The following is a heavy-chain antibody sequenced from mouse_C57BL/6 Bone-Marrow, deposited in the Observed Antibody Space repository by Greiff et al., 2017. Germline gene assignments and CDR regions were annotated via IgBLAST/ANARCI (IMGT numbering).Heavy chain of an antibody. J-gene: IGHJ4*01. CDR2: IDPSDSYT. V-gene: IGHV1-59*01. CDR1: GYTFTSYW. D-gene: IGHD1-1*02. Sequence: VQLQQSGAELVRPGTSVTLSCKASGYTFTSYWMHWVKQRPGQGLEWIGVIDPSDSYTNYNQKFKGKATLTVDTSSRTAYMQLISLTSEDSAVYYCARGDGGAMDYWGQGTSVTVSS. CDR3: ARGDGGAMDY.